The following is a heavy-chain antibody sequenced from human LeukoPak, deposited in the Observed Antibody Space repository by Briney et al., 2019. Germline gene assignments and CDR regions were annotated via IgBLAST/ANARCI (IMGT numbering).Heavy chain of an antibody. CDR2: IKQDGSEK. V-gene: IGHV3-7*01. CDR1: GFTFSDYY. J-gene: IGHJ5*02. CDR3: ARDGHDFWSGSFWFDP. D-gene: IGHD3-3*01. Sequence: GGSLGLSCAASGFTFSDYYMSWIRQAPGKGLEWVANIKQDGSEKYYVDSVKGRFTISRDNAKNSLYLQMNSLRAGDTAVYYCARDGHDFWSGSFWFDPWGQGTLVTVSS.